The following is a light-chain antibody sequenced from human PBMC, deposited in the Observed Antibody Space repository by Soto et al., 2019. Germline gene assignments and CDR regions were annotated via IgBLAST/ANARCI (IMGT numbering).Light chain of an antibody. Sequence: EIVLTQSPDTLSLSPGERATLSCRASQSVSSSYLAWYQQKPGQTPSLLIYGTSIRAAGIPDRFSGSGSGTDFTLTISRVEPEDSAVYYCQQYGSSPYTFGQGAKLEIK. CDR1: QSVSSSY. V-gene: IGKV3-20*01. J-gene: IGKJ2*01. CDR2: GTS. CDR3: QQYGSSPYT.